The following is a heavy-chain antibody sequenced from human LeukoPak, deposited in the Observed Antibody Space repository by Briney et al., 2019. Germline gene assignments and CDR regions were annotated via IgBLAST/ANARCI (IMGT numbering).Heavy chain of an antibody. CDR1: GYSFTSYY. J-gene: IGHJ5*02. CDR3: ARDVSARPNCLHP. CDR2: INPSGGST. V-gene: IGHV1-46*01. Sequence: GASVTVSFKASGYSFTSYYMHWVGQAPGKGREGMGKINPSGGSTSYAQKFQCRVTMTRDMSTSTVYMELSSLRSEDTAVYYCARDVSARPNCLHPWCQGTLVTVSS. D-gene: IGHD6-6*01.